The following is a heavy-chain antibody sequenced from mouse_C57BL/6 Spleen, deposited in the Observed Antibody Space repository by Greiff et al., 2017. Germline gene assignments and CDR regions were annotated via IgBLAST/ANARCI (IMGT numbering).Heavy chain of an antibody. D-gene: IGHD4-1*01. CDR1: GYTFTSYW. CDR2: IYPSDSET. V-gene: IGHV1-61*01. J-gene: IGHJ1*03. CDR3: ARDWDEGYWYFDV. Sequence: QVQLQQPGAELVRPGSSVKLSCKASGYTFTSYWMDWVKQRPGQGLEWIGNIYPSDSETHYNHKFKDKATLTVDKSSSTAYMQLSSLQSEDSAVYDRARDWDEGYWYFDVWGTGTTVTVSS.